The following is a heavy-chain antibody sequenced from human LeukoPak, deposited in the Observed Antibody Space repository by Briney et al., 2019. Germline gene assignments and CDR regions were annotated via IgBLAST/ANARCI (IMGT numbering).Heavy chain of an antibody. CDR3: ARATKLGAFDC. CDR1: GYTFTRYY. Sequence: GASLKVSCKASGYTFTRYYVHWVRQAPGQGLEWMGVINPGGGTTTYAQRFQGRVTVTRDTSTSTVYMELSSLSSEDTAVYSCARATKLGAFDCWGQGTLVTVSS. CDR2: INPGGGTT. D-gene: IGHD7-27*01. J-gene: IGHJ4*02. V-gene: IGHV1-46*01.